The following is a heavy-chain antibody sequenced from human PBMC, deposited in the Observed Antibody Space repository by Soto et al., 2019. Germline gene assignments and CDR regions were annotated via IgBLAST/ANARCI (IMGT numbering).Heavy chain of an antibody. CDR1: GFTFRNYD. V-gene: IGHV3-13*05. D-gene: IGHD2-8*02. J-gene: IGHJ6*02. Sequence: EVQLVESGGGLVQPGGSLRLSCAASGFTFRNYDMHWVRQGTGKGLEWVSGITAAGDPDYADSVEGRFTIPSENAQNSFILQTNSLSRGGTGVYSCARTDSDFYGLDVWGQGTTVIVSS. CDR2: ITAAGDP. CDR3: ARTDSDFYGLDV.